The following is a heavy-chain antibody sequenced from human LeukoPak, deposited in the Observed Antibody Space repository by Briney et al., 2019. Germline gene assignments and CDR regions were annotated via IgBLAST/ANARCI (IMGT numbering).Heavy chain of an antibody. D-gene: IGHD1-26*01. V-gene: IGHV4-59*08. CDR1: GGSISSYY. Sequence: SETLSLTCTVSGGSISSYYWSWIRQPPGKGLEWIGYIYYSGSTNYNPSLKSRVTISVDTSKNQFSLKLSSVIAADTAVYYCARHGGATPFDYWGQGTLVTVSS. CDR2: IYYSGST. J-gene: IGHJ4*02. CDR3: ARHGGATPFDY.